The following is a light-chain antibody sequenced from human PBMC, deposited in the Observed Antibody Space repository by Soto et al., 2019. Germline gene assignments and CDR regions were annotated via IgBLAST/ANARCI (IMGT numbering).Light chain of an antibody. V-gene: IGKV1-5*03. CDR3: QQYNSYPVT. Sequence: DIQMTQSPSTLSASVGDRVTITCRASQSIRSWLAWYQQKPGKATKLLIYKASSLESGVPSRFSGSGSGTEYTLTNSSLQPDDFATYYCQQYNSYPVTFVQGTKLEIK. J-gene: IGKJ2*01. CDR1: QSIRSW. CDR2: KAS.